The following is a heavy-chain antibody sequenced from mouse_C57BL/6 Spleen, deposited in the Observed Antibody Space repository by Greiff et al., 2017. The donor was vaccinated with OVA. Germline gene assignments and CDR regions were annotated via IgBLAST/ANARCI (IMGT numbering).Heavy chain of an antibody. CDR2: IDPSDSET. D-gene: IGHD1-1*01. Sequence: QVQLQQPGAELVRPGSSVKLSCKASGYTFTSYWLHWVKQRPIQGLEWIGNIDPSDSETHYNQKFKDKATLTVDKSSSTAYMQLSSLTSADAAVDYCEREDYYGSRGAMDYWGQGTSVTVSS. J-gene: IGHJ4*01. CDR3: EREDYYGSRGAMDY. CDR1: GYTFTSYW. V-gene: IGHV1-52*01.